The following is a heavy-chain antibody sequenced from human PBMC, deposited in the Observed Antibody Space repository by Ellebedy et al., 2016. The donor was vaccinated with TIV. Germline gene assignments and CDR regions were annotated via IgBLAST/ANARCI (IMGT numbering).Heavy chain of an antibody. CDR3: ARRYFDL. V-gene: IGHV3-23*01. J-gene: IGHJ2*01. CDR2: ISGSGHST. D-gene: IGHD1-14*01. CDR1: GVTFSNYA. Sequence: GGSLRLXCAASGVTFSNYAMSWVRQAPGKGLEWVSAISGSGHSTYYADSVKGRFTVSRDNSKNSLYLQMNSLRAEDAAVYYCARRYFDLWGRGTLVTVSS.